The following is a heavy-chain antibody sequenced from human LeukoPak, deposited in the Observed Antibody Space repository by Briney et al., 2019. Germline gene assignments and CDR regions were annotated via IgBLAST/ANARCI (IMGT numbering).Heavy chain of an antibody. J-gene: IGHJ4*02. CDR1: GFTFSSYS. CDR3: ARARAQLGAYYFDY. V-gene: IGHV3-21*01. Sequence: PGGSLRLSCAASGFTFSSYSMNWVRQAPGKGLEWVSSISSSSSYIYYADSVKGRFTISRDNAKNSLYLQMNSLRAEDTAVYYCARARAQLGAYYFDYWGQGTLVTVSS. CDR2: ISSSSSYI. D-gene: IGHD1-1*01.